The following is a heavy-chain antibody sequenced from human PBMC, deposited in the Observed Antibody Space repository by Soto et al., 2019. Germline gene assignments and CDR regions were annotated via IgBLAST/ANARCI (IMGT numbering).Heavy chain of an antibody. D-gene: IGHD3-22*01. J-gene: IGHJ4*02. CDR1: GYTFTSYD. Sequence: QVQLVQSGAEVKKPGASVKVSCKASGYTFTSYDINWVRKATGQGLEWMGWMNPNSGNTGYAQKFQGKVTLTRNTYISTAYMELSSLRAEDTAVYSCARVGYYYDSSGYYLSFDYWGQGTLVTVAS. CDR3: ARVGYYYDSSGYYLSFDY. V-gene: IGHV1-8*01. CDR2: MNPNSGNT.